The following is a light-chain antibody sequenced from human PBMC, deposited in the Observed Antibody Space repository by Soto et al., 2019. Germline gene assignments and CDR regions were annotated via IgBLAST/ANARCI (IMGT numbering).Light chain of an antibody. V-gene: IGLV2-11*01. CDR2: DVN. CDR1: SSDVGNYNS. CDR3: CSYIGSYSYV. J-gene: IGLJ1*01. Sequence: ALTQPRSVSGSPGQSVTISCTGTSSDVGNYNSVSWYQHHPGKAPKLMIYDVNKWPSGVPDRFSGSKSGNTASLTISGLQAEDEADYYCCSYIGSYSYVFGTGTKVTVL.